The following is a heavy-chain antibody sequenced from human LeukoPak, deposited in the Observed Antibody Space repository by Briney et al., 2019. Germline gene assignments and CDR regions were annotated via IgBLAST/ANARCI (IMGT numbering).Heavy chain of an antibody. J-gene: IGHJ4*02. D-gene: IGHD1-1*01. CDR3: ARTTYGDY. Sequence: PGGSLRLSCAASGFTLDSYWMTWVRQAPRKGLEWAAAIKEDGSETYYVDSVKGRFTISRDNAKNSLYLQMSSLRAEDTAVYYCARTTYGDYWGQGTLVTVSS. CDR1: GFTLDSYW. CDR2: IKEDGSET. V-gene: IGHV3-7*02.